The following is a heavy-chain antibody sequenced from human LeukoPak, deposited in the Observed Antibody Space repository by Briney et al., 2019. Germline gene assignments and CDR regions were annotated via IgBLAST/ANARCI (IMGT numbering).Heavy chain of an antibody. Sequence: GESLKISCKGSGYSFTKYWIGWVRQMPGKGLEWMGNIDPSDSKTRHSPSFQGRVTISVDKPISTAYLQWNSLKASDTAMYYCARLNDILTGPLDYWGQGTLVTVSS. CDR3: ARLNDILTGPLDY. V-gene: IGHV5-51*01. D-gene: IGHD3-9*01. CDR1: GYSFTKYW. J-gene: IGHJ4*02. CDR2: IDPSDSKT.